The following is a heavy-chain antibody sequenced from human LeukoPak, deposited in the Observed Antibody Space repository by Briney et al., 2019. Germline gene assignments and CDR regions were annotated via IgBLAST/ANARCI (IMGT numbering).Heavy chain of an antibody. D-gene: IGHD6-19*01. CDR1: GFTFSSYW. CDR3: ARGLIAVAGTLLVY. J-gene: IGHJ4*02. Sequence: QAGGSLRLSCAASGFTFSSYWMLWVRQAPGKGLVWVSRINSDGSSTSYADSVKGRFTISRDNAKNTLYLQMNSLRAEDTAVYYCARGLIAVAGTLLVYWGQGTLVTVSS. V-gene: IGHV3-74*01. CDR2: INSDGSST.